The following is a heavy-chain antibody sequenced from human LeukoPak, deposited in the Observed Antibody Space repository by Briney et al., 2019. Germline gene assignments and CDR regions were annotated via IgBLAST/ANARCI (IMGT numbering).Heavy chain of an antibody. D-gene: IGHD1-26*01. V-gene: IGHV1-3*01. Sequence: VASVKVSCKASGYTFTSYAMHWARQAPGQRLEWMGWINAGNGNTKYSQKFQGRVTITRDTSASTAYMELSSLRSEDTAVYYCARGAYSGPVGFFDYWGQGTLVTVSS. J-gene: IGHJ4*02. CDR3: ARGAYSGPVGFFDY. CDR2: INAGNGNT. CDR1: GYTFTSYA.